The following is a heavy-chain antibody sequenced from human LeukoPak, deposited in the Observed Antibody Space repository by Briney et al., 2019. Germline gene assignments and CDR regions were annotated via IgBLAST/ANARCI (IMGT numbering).Heavy chain of an antibody. Sequence: SETLSLTCTVSGGSVNYYYWSWIRQPPGKGLEWIGYIYYSGSTDFNPSLKSRVTISVDTSKNQFSLKLSSVTAADTAVYYCARGGYGDYKLHYYHYGMDVWGQGTTVTVSS. V-gene: IGHV4-59*02. CDR3: ARGGYGDYKLHYYHYGMDV. J-gene: IGHJ6*02. CDR2: IYYSGST. D-gene: IGHD4-17*01. CDR1: GGSVNYYY.